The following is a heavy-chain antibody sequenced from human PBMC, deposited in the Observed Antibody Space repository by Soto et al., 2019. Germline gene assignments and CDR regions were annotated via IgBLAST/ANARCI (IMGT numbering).Heavy chain of an antibody. V-gene: IGHV3-66*01. D-gene: IGHD3-22*01. J-gene: IGHJ4*02. CDR2: IYSGGST. CDR3: ARSSSTLYDSSGPLDY. CDR1: GFTVSSNY. Sequence: GGSLRLSCAASGFTVSSNYMSWVRQAPGKGLEWVSVIYSGGSTYYADSVKGRFTISRDNSKNTLYLQMNSLRAEDTAVYYCARSSSTLYDSSGPLDYWGQGTLVTVSS.